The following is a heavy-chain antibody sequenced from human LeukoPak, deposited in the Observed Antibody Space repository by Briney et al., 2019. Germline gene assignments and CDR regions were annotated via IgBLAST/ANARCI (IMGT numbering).Heavy chain of an antibody. D-gene: IGHD3-3*01. J-gene: IGHJ6*02. CDR1: GGSISSYY. CDR2: IYYSGST. V-gene: IGHV4-59*01. CDR3: ARDGWYDFWSGPDYYYGMDV. Sequence: SETPSLTCTVSGGSISSYYWSWIRQPPGKGLEWIGYIYYSGSTNYNPSLKSRVTISVDTSKNLFSLKLSSVTAADTAVYYCARDGWYDFWSGPDYYYGMDVWGQGTTVTVSS.